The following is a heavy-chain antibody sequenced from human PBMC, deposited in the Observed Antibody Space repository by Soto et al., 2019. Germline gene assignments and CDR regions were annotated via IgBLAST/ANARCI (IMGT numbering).Heavy chain of an antibody. J-gene: IGHJ6*02. D-gene: IGHD2-2*03. CDR3: ASPSPTAHLDRYYYGMDV. Sequence: QVQLVESGGGVVQPGRSLRLSCAASGFTFSSYAMHWVRQAPGKGLEWVAVISYDGSNKYYADSVKGRFTISRDNSKNTLYLQMNSLRAEDTAVYYCASPSPTAHLDRYYYGMDVWGQGPTVTVSS. CDR2: ISYDGSNK. V-gene: IGHV3-30-3*01. CDR1: GFTFSSYA.